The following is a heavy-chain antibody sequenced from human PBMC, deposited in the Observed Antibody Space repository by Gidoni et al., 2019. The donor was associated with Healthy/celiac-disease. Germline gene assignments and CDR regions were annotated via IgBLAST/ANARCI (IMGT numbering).Heavy chain of an antibody. CDR1: GFTFSSYA. D-gene: IGHD1-26*01. Sequence: QVQLVESGGGVVQPGRSLRLSCAASGFTFSSYAMHWVRQAPGKGLEWVAVISYDGSNKYSADSVKGRFTISRDNSKNTLYLQMNSLRAEDTAVYYCASGSSLFDYWGQGTLVTVSS. CDR3: ASGSSLFDY. V-gene: IGHV3-30-3*01. CDR2: ISYDGSNK. J-gene: IGHJ4*02.